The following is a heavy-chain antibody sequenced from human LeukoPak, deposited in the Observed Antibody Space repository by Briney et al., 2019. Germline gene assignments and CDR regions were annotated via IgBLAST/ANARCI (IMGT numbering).Heavy chain of an antibody. CDR3: AKDAAGPEY. CDR1: GLTFSSYS. D-gene: IGHD6-13*01. CDR2: ISASGGDT. J-gene: IGHJ4*02. Sequence: PGGSLRLSCVVSGLTFSSYSMSWVRQAPGEGLEWVSGISASGGDTWYPDSVKGRFTISRDNSKNTLFLQMNSLRVEDTAIYYCAKDAAGPEYWGQGTLVTVSS. V-gene: IGHV3-23*01.